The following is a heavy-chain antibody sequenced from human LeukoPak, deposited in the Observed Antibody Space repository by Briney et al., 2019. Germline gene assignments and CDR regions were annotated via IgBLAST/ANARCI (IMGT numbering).Heavy chain of an antibody. CDR2: MKPNSGNT. CDR3: ATSSGSYSPFDY. V-gene: IGHV1-8*01. Sequence: ASVKVSCTAPAYTFTSHDINWVRQATGQGLEWMGWMKPNSGNTDYAQKFQGRLTMTRNTSISTAYMELRSLSSEDTAVYYCATSSGSYSPFDYWGQGTLVTVSS. D-gene: IGHD1-26*01. J-gene: IGHJ4*02. CDR1: AYTFTSHD.